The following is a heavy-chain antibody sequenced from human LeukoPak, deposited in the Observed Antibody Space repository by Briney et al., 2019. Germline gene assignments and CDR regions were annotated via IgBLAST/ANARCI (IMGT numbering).Heavy chain of an antibody. V-gene: IGHV1-46*01. D-gene: IGHD2-2*01. Sequence: ASVKVSCKASGYTFTSYYMHWVRQAPGQGLEWMGIINPSGGSTSYAQKFQGRVTMTRNTSISTAYMELSSLRSEDTAVYYCARGLPLAQLLSRRWFDPWGQGTLVTVSS. CDR2: INPSGGST. CDR1: GYTFTSYY. CDR3: ARGLPLAQLLSRRWFDP. J-gene: IGHJ5*02.